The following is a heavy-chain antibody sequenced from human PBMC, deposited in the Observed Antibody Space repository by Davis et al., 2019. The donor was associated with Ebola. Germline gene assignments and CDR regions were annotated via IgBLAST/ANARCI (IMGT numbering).Heavy chain of an antibody. V-gene: IGHV1-2*06. CDR3: ASFNCSSTSCPLYYGMDV. Sequence: ASVKVSCKASGYTFTGYYMHWVRQAPGQGLEWMGRINPNSGGTNYAQKFQGRVTMTRDTSISTAYMELSRLRSDDTAVYYCASFNCSSTSCPLYYGMDVWGKGTTVTVSS. CDR1: GYTFTGYY. J-gene: IGHJ6*04. CDR2: INPNSGGT. D-gene: IGHD2-2*01.